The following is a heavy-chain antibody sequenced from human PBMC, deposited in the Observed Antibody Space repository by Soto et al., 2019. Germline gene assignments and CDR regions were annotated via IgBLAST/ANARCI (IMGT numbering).Heavy chain of an antibody. CDR3: ARDGGAY. CDR1: GFTFSSYA. CDR2: MSSDGSNK. Sequence: QVELVESGGGVGQPGRSLRLSYAASGFTFSSYAMHWVRRAPGKGLEWMAVMSSDGSNKYYADSVKGRFTISRDNSKNTLYLQMNSLRPEDTALYYCARDGGAYWGQGTLVIVSS. D-gene: IGHD3-16*01. J-gene: IGHJ4*02. V-gene: IGHV3-30-3*01.